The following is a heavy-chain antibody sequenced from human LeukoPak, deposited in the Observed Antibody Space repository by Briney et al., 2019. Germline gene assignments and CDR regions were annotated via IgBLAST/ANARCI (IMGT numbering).Heavy chain of an antibody. CDR3: ATETNGRHYDY. Sequence: GSLRLSCPASGLTFSTSGFNWVRQAPGKGLEWVASIGPTGSDIYHADSIKGRFTISRDNANNFLYLQMNSLRAEDTAVYYCATETNGRHYDYWGQGTLLTVSS. CDR1: GLTFSTSG. V-gene: IGHV3-21*06. D-gene: IGHD1-14*01. J-gene: IGHJ4*02. CDR2: IGPTGSDI.